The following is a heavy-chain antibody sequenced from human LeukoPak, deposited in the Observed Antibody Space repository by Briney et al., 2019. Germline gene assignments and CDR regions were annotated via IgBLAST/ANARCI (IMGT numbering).Heavy chain of an antibody. CDR3: ARESGKFDY. Sequence: GGSLRLSCVASGLPIGDFAMHWVRQAPGQGLEWVSLISGDGVSTFFADSVKGRFSISRDNSKNSLFLEMSSLRTEDTAIYYCARESGKFDYWGQGTLVAVSS. CDR2: ISGDGVST. V-gene: IGHV3-43*02. CDR1: GLPIGDFA. J-gene: IGHJ4*02.